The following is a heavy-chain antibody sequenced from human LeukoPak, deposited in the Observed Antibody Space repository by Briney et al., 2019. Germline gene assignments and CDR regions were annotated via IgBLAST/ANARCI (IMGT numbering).Heavy chain of an antibody. Sequence: ASVKVSCKVSGYTFTGYYMHWVRQAPGQGLEWMGWINPNSGGTNYAQKFQGRVTMTRDTSISTAYMELSRLRSDDTAVYYCARARLGGDAFDIWGQGTMVTVSS. D-gene: IGHD3-10*01. V-gene: IGHV1-2*02. J-gene: IGHJ3*02. CDR1: GYTFTGYY. CDR3: ARARLGGDAFDI. CDR2: INPNSGGT.